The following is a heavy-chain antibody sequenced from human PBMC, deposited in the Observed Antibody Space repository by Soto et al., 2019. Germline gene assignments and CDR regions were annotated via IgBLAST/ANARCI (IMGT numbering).Heavy chain of an antibody. Sequence: ASVKVSCKASGYTFTSYGISWVRQAPGQGLEWMGWISAYNGNTNYAQKLQGRVTMTTDTSTSTAYMELRSLRSDDTAVYYCAGEGSSSEYYYYYYMDVWGKGTTVTVSS. CDR3: AGEGSSSEYYYYYYMDV. D-gene: IGHD6-6*01. CDR2: ISAYNGNT. J-gene: IGHJ6*03. CDR1: GYTFTSYG. V-gene: IGHV1-18*01.